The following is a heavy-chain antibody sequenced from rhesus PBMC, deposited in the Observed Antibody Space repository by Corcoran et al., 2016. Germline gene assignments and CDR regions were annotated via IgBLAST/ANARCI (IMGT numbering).Heavy chain of an antibody. J-gene: IGHJ6*01. CDR3: ARDRGLRITIFGLVGYGLDS. Sequence: QVQLQASGPGVVKPSETLSLTRAVSGGSISDSYRWRWIRPPPGRVLDWLGSIYGGRTSTKDNPSLKRRVTSSKDTSKNQFSLKLSSVTAADTAVYYCARDRGLRITIFGLVGYGLDSWGQGVVVTVSS. CDR2: IYGGRTST. V-gene: IGHV4S10*01. CDR1: GGSISDSYR. D-gene: IGHD3-3*01.